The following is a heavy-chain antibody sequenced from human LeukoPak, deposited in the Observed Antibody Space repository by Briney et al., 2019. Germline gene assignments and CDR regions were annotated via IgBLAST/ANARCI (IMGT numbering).Heavy chain of an antibody. Sequence: GRSLRLSCAASGFTFSSYAMHWVRQAPGKGLEWVAVISYDGSNNYYADSVKGRFTISRDNSKNTLYLQMNSLRAEDTAVYYCARGLRVVPAAHHLDYWGQGTLVTVSS. CDR3: ARGLRVVPAAHHLDY. CDR2: ISYDGSNN. CDR1: GFTFSSYA. J-gene: IGHJ4*02. V-gene: IGHV3-30*01. D-gene: IGHD2-2*01.